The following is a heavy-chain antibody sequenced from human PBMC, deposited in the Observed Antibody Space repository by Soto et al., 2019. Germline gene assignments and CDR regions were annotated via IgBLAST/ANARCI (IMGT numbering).Heavy chain of an antibody. CDR3: ARDKQLAYYYYYGMDV. V-gene: IGHV4-34*01. Sequence: GPGPGPPSETLSLTCAVYGGSFSGYYWSWIRQPPGKGLEWIGEINHSGSTNYNPSLKSRVTISVDTSKNQFSLKLSSVTAADTAVYYCARDKQLAYYYYYGMDVWGQGATVTVSS. D-gene: IGHD6-6*01. CDR2: INHSGST. J-gene: IGHJ6*02. CDR1: GGSFSGYY.